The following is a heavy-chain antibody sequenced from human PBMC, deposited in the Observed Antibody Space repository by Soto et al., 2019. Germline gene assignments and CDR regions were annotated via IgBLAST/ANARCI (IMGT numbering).Heavy chain of an antibody. V-gene: IGHV4-59*01. CDR1: GGSISSYY. J-gene: IGHJ4*02. CDR3: ARVNQWGPYDILTGYFDY. D-gene: IGHD3-9*01. Sequence: SETLSLTCPVAGGSISSYYWSWIRQPPGKGLEWIGYIYYSGSTNYNPSLKSRVTISVDTSKNQFSLKLSSVTAADTAVYYCARVNQWGPYDILTGYFDYWGQGTLVTVSS. CDR2: IYYSGST.